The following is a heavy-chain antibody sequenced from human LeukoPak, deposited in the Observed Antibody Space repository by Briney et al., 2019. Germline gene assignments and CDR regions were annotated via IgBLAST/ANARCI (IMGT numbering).Heavy chain of an antibody. D-gene: IGHD3-9*01. J-gene: IGHJ4*02. V-gene: IGHV3-21*06. CDR1: GFTFSSYA. CDR3: ARDRGYDILTGYYTFDY. Sequence: GGSLRLSCAASGFTFSSYAMSWVRQAPGKGLEWVSSISSGSSYISYADSVKGRFTISRDNSENSLYLQMNSLRAEDTAVYYCARDRGYDILTGYYTFDYWGQGTLVTVSS. CDR2: ISSGSSYI.